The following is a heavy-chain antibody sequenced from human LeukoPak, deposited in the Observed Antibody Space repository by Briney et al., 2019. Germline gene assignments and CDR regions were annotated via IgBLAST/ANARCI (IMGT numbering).Heavy chain of an antibody. CDR1: GGTFSSSA. D-gene: IGHD4/OR15-4a*01. J-gene: IGHJ6*02. CDR3: ARDQGLTAPPPYGLDV. V-gene: IGHV1-69*04. CDR2: IIPVLNIT. Sequence: SVKVSCKTSGGTFSSSAMTWVRQAPGQGLEWMGRIIPVLNITSYAQKFQGRVTITSDTSTSTVYMELSSLRSEETAVYYCARDQGLTAPPPYGLDVWGQRITVIVSS.